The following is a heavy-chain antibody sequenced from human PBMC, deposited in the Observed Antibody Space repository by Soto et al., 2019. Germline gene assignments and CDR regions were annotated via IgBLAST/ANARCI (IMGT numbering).Heavy chain of an antibody. J-gene: IGHJ3*02. CDR3: ARTVGATYAFDI. V-gene: IGHV1-18*01. Sequence: ASVKVSCKASGYTFTSYGISWVRQAPGQGLEWMGWISAYNGNTNYAQNLQGRVTMTTDTSTSTAYMELRSLRSDDTAMYYCARTVGATYAFDIWGQGTMVTVSS. CDR1: GYTFTSYG. CDR2: ISAYNGNT. D-gene: IGHD1-26*01.